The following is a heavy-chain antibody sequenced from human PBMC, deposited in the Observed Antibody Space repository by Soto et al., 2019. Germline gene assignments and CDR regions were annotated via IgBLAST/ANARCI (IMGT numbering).Heavy chain of an antibody. V-gene: IGHV1-18*01. J-gene: IGHJ5*02. CDR3: ASLLRFLEWLLIERFDP. D-gene: IGHD3-3*01. CDR1: GYTFTSYG. Sequence: ASVKVSCKASGYTFTSYGISWVRQAPGQGLEWMGWISAYNGKTNYAQKLQGRVNMTTDTSTSTAYMEMRSLRSDDTAVYYCASLLRFLEWLLIERFDPWGQGTLVTVSA. CDR2: ISAYNGKT.